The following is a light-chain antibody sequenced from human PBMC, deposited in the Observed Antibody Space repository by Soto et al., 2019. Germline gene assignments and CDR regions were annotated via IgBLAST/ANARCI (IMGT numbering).Light chain of an antibody. CDR2: DAS. V-gene: IGKV3-11*01. CDR3: QHRCNWPLT. J-gene: IGKJ4*01. CDR1: QSVSRS. Sequence: EIVLTQSPVTLSLSPGERATLSCRASQSVSRSLAWYQQKPGQAPRLLVYDASNRATGIPARFSGSGSGTDFTLTISSLEPEDFAIYFCQHRCNWPLTFGGGTKVDIK.